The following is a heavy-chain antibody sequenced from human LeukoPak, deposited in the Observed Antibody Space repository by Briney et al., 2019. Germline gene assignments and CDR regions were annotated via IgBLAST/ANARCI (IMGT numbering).Heavy chain of an antibody. CDR2: ISWNSRSI. D-gene: IGHD6-19*01. Sequence: GGSLRLSCGASGFTFSSYWMHWVRQAPGKGLEWVSGISWNSRSIGYADSVKGRFTISRDNAKNSLYLQMNSLRAEDTALYYCAKGSRGWYQIGDFDYWGQGTLVTVSS. CDR3: AKGSRGWYQIGDFDY. V-gene: IGHV3-9*01. CDR1: GFTFSSYW. J-gene: IGHJ4*02.